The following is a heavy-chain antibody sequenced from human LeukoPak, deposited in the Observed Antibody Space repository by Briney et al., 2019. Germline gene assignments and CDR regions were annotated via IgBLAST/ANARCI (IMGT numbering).Heavy chain of an antibody. Sequence: PGGSLRLSCAASGLSISNSWMSWFRLAPGKGPEWVANIKQDGSEKYHVDSVKGRFTVSRDNANNLLYLQMNSLRVEDTAVYYCARLQWESPDYWGQGTLSSSPQ. D-gene: IGHD1-26*01. J-gene: IGHJ4*02. V-gene: IGHV3-7*03. CDR3: ARLQWESPDY. CDR1: GLSISNSW. CDR2: IKQDGSEK.